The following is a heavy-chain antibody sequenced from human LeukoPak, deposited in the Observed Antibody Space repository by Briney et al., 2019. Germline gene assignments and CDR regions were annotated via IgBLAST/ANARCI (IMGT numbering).Heavy chain of an antibody. CDR3: ARDHSFGHWSYFDY. J-gene: IGHJ4*02. V-gene: IGHV1-69*04. CDR1: GGAFSSYA. D-gene: IGHD1-1*01. Sequence: SVKVSCKASGGAFSSYAISWVRQAPGQGLEWMGRIIPILGIANYAQKFQGRVTITADKSTSTAYMELSSLRSEDTAVYYCARDHSFGHWSYFDYWGQGTLVTVSS. CDR2: IIPILGIA.